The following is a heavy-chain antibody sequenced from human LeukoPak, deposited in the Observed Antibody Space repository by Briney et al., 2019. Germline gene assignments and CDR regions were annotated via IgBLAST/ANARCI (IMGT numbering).Heavy chain of an antibody. CDR2: INHSGST. CDR3: ARGRDRLRYSSSSSEYFQH. CDR1: GGSFSGYY. Sequence: SETLSLTCAVYGGSFSGYYWSWIRQPPGKGLEWIGEINHSGSTNYNPSLKSRVTISVDTPKNQFSLKLSSVTAADTAVYHCARGRDRLRYSSSSSEYFQHWGQGTLVTVSS. D-gene: IGHD6-6*01. J-gene: IGHJ1*01. V-gene: IGHV4-34*01.